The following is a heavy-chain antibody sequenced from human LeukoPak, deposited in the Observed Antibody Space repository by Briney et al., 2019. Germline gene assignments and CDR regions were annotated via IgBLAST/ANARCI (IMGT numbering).Heavy chain of an antibody. CDR1: GGSISSYY. V-gene: IGHV4-59*04. J-gene: IGHJ4*02. CDR2: IYHSGST. Sequence: SETLSLTRTVSGGSISSYYWSWIRQPPGKGLEWIGSIYHSGSTYYNPSLKSRVTISVDTSKNQFSLKLSSVTAADTAVYYCAKVTTVTTRGYYFDYWGQGTLVTVSS. D-gene: IGHD4-17*01. CDR3: AKVTTVTTRGYYFDY.